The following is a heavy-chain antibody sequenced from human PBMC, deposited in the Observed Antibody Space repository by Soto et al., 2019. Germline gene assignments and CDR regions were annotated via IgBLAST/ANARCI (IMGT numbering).Heavy chain of an antibody. Sequence: GASVKASCKASGYTFTSYYMHCVRQAPGQGLEWMGIINPSGGSTSYAQKFQGRVTMTRDTSTSTVYMELSSLRSEDTAVYYCARDSIVAALSFDIWGQGTMVTVSS. V-gene: IGHV1-46*03. CDR1: GYTFTSYY. CDR3: ARDSIVAALSFDI. J-gene: IGHJ3*02. D-gene: IGHD2-15*01. CDR2: INPSGGST.